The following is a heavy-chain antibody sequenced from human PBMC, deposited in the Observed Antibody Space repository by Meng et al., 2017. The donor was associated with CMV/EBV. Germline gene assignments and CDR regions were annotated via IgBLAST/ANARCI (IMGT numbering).Heavy chain of an antibody. J-gene: IGHJ4*02. CDR2: ISGGPATT. V-gene: IGHV3-23*01. D-gene: IGHD3-22*01. Sequence: SGFTLYTYAMSWVRQAPGKGLEWVAAISGGPATTSYADSVRGRFTISRDNSQNTLSLQMNSLRAEDTALYYCVKDHPYDSGHNYHHYWGRGTLVTVSS. CDR1: GFTLYTYA. CDR3: VKDHPYDSGHNYHHY.